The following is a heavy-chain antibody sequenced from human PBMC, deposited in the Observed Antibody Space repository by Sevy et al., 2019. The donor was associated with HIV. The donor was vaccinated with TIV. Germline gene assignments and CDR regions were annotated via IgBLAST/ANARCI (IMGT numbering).Heavy chain of an antibody. CDR3: ATAPGYYDSAPFDY. CDR1: GFTFSNAW. CDR2: IKSKIDGETT. Sequence: GGSLRLSYAVSGFTFSNAWMNWVRQAPGTGLQWVGLIKSKIDGETTDYVAPVKGRFTISRDDSTNTLYLQMNSLKTEDTGVYYCATAPGYYDSAPFDYWGPGTLVTVPQ. J-gene: IGHJ4*02. D-gene: IGHD3-22*01. V-gene: IGHV3-15*01.